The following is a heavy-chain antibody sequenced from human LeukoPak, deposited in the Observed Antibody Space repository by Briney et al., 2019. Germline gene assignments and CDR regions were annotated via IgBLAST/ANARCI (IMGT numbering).Heavy chain of an antibody. Sequence: PGGSLRLSCAASGFTVSNNYMRWVRQARGEGLEWVSSIYSGGATKYADSVKGRFTISRDTSKNTLYLQMNSLRPEDTAVYYCARDREGPWGQGTLVTVSS. CDR1: GFTVSNNY. CDR2: IYSGGAT. J-gene: IGHJ5*02. D-gene: IGHD1-26*01. CDR3: ARDREGP. V-gene: IGHV3-53*01.